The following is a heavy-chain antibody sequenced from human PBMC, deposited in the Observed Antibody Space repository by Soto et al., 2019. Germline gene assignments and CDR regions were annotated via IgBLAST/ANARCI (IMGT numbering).Heavy chain of an antibody. J-gene: IGHJ5*02. Sequence: QVQLVQSGAEVKKPGSSVKVSCKASGGTFSSYAISWVRQAPGQGLAWMGGIIPIFGTANYAQQFQGRVTINADESTSTAYMELSSLRSEDTAVYYWARDRVAARPPAFAPWGQGTLVTVSS. D-gene: IGHD2-15*01. CDR2: IIPIFGTA. CDR1: GGTFSSYA. CDR3: ARDRVAARPPAFAP. V-gene: IGHV1-69*01.